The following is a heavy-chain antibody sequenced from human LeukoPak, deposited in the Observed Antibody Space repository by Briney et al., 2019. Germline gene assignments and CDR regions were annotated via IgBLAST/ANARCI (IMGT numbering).Heavy chain of an antibody. V-gene: IGHV3-48*03. J-gene: IGHJ6*04. CDR3: AGLGITMIGGV. Sequence: GGSLRLSCAASGFTFSSYEMNWVRQAPGQGLEWVSYISSSGSTIYYADSVKGRFTISRDNAKNSLYLQMNSLRAEDTAVYYCAGLGITMIGGVWGKGTTVTISS. D-gene: IGHD3-10*02. CDR1: GFTFSSYE. CDR2: ISSSGSTI.